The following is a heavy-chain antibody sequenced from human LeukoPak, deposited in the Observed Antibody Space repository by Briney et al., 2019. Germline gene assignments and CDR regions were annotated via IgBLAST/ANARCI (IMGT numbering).Heavy chain of an antibody. CDR3: AKDIGYCSGRSCFHFDY. CDR2: ISGSGGST. V-gene: IGHV3-23*01. Sequence: GGSLRLSCAASGFTFSSYAMSWVRQAPGKGLEWVSAISGSGGSTYYADSVKGRFTISRDNSKNTLYLQMNSLRAEDTAVYYCAKDIGYCSGRSCFHFDYWGQGTLVTVSS. D-gene: IGHD2-15*01. CDR1: GFTFSSYA. J-gene: IGHJ4*02.